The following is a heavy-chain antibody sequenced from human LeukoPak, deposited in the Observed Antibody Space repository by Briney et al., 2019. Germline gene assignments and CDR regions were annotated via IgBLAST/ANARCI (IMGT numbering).Heavy chain of an antibody. V-gene: IGHV4-34*01. D-gene: IGHD2-15*01. Sequence: WETLSLTCAVYGGSFSGYYWSWIRQPPGKGLEWIGEINHSGSTNYNPSLKSRVTISVDTSKNQFSLKLSSVTAADTAVYYCARSPSHRYFTGGSCYLDYCGQGTLVTVSS. J-gene: IGHJ4*02. CDR1: GGSFSGYY. CDR2: INHSGST. CDR3: ARSPSHRYFTGGSCYLDY.